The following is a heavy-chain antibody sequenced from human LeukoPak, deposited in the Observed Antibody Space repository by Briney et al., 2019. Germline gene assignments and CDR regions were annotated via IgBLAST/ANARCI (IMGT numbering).Heavy chain of an antibody. CDR3: ARPNITYYYDSSGYDGFDV. CDR2: IYPNDSDT. CDR1: GYRFTSYW. J-gene: IGHJ3*01. V-gene: IGHV5-51*01. D-gene: IGHD3-22*01. Sequence: GESLKISCKGSGYRFTSYWIGWVRQMPGKGLEWMGIIYPNDSDTRYGPSFQGHVSISADKSINTAYLKWSSLKASDTAMYFCARPNITYYYDSSGYDGFDVWGQGTMVTVSS.